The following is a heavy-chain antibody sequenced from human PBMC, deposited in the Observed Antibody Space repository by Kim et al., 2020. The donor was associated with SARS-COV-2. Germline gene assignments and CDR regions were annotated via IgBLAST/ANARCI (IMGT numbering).Heavy chain of an antibody. D-gene: IGHD6-13*01. CDR3: AKANLNSSSWYDDRYYFDY. Sequence: GRFTISRDNAKNSLYLQMNSLRAEDTALYYCAKANLNSSSWYDDRYYFDYWGQGTLVTVSS. J-gene: IGHJ4*02. V-gene: IGHV3-9*01.